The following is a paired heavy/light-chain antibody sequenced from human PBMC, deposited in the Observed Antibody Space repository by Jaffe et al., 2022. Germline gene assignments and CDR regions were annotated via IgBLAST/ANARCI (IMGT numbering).Light chain of an antibody. CDR3: TSYAGNKVL. J-gene: IGLJ2*01. CDR1: SSDIGGYNY. V-gene: IGLV2-8*01. CDR2: EVS. Sequence: QSALTQPPSASGSPGQSVTISCTGTSSDIGGYNYVSWYQQHPGKGPKLMIYEVSNRPSGVPDRFSGSKSGNTASLTVSGLQAEDEADYYCTSYAGNKVLFGGGTKLTVL.
Heavy chain of an antibody. CDR3: AKGSYGAFGV. Sequence: EVQLLESGGGLVQPGGSLRLSCAASGFTFSRFTMTWVRQAPGKGLEWVSVSGSGGTTNYADSVRGRFTISRDNSKNTLYLQMNSLRAEDTALYYCAKGSYGAFGVWGQGTMVTVSS. J-gene: IGHJ3*01. V-gene: IGHV3-23*01. CDR2: SGSGGTT. D-gene: IGHD5-18*01. CDR1: GFTFSRFT.